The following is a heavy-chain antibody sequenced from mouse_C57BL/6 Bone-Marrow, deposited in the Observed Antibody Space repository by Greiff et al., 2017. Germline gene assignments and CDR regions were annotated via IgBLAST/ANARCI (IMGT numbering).Heavy chain of an antibody. CDR3: TGRTWDYFDY. CDR2: IRLKSDNYAT. CDR1: GFTFSNYW. Sequence: DVKLQESGGGLVQPGGSMKLSCVASGFTFSNYWMNWVRQSPEKGLEWVAQIRLKSDNYATHYAESVKGRFTISRDDSKSSGYLQMNNLRAEDTGIYYCTGRTWDYFDYWGQGTTLTVSS. D-gene: IGHD4-1*01. V-gene: IGHV6-3*01. J-gene: IGHJ2*01.